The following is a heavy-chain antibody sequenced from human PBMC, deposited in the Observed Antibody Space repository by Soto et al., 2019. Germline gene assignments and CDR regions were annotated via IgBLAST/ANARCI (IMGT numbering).Heavy chain of an antibody. CDR1: GDSVSSNIVT. D-gene: IGHD6-13*01. V-gene: IGHV6-1*01. CDR3: ARLIGTSWFVG. Sequence: SQTLSLTCAVSGDSVSSNIVTWDWIRQSPSRGLEWLGRTYYRSQWFNDYAVSVKSRMTINADTSKNQFSLQLNYVTPEDTAVYYCARLIGTSWFVGWGQGTPVTVSS. CDR2: TYYRSQWFN. J-gene: IGHJ4*02.